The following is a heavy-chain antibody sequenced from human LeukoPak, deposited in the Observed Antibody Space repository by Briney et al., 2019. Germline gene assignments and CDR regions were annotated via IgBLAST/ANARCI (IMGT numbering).Heavy chain of an antibody. V-gene: IGHV4-59*01. Sequence: PSGTLSLTCTVSGGSLGSDYWSWIGQPPGKGLEWIGYIYYSGSTNYNPSLKSRVTISVDTAKNQFSLKLSSVTAAGTAVYYCARGRIVGATRDAFDIWGQGTMVTVSS. J-gene: IGHJ3*02. CDR3: ARGRIVGATRDAFDI. D-gene: IGHD1-26*01. CDR2: IYYSGST. CDR1: GGSLGSDY.